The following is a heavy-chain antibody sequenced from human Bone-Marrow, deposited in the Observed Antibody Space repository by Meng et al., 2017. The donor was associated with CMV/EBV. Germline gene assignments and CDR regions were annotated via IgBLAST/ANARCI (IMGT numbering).Heavy chain of an antibody. D-gene: IGHD1-14*01. V-gene: IGHV4-59*12. CDR2: IYYSGST. Sequence: SETLSLTCTVSGGSISSYYWSWIRQPPGKGLEWIGYIYYSGSTYYNPSLKSRVTISVDTSKNHFSLKLSSVTAAETAVYYCAREPFLGTSGPFDIWGQGTMVTVSS. CDR1: GGSISSYY. CDR3: AREPFLGTSGPFDI. J-gene: IGHJ3*02.